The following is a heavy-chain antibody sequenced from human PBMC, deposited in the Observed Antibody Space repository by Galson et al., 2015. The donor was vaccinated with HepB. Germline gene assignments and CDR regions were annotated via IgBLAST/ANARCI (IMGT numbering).Heavy chain of an antibody. V-gene: IGHV1-2*02. Sequence: SVKVSCKASGYTFTGYYMHWVRQAPGQGLEWMGWINPNSGGTNYAQKFQGRVTMTRDTSISTAYMELSRLRSDDTAVYYCARWYSSSWAHWFDPWGQGTLVTVSS. J-gene: IGHJ5*02. CDR1: GYTFTGYY. D-gene: IGHD6-13*01. CDR2: INPNSGGT. CDR3: ARWYSSSWAHWFDP.